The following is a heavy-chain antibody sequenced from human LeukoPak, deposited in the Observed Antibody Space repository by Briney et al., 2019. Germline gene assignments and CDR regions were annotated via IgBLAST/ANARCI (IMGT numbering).Heavy chain of an antibody. CDR3: ARLSTYYDFWSPLDY. J-gene: IGHJ4*02. Sequence: SETLSLTCTVSGASVSSHYWSWIRQPPGKGLEWIGYVSYSGGTNYNPSLKSPVTISLDTSKDQFSLRLNSVTAADTAVYYCARLSTYYDFWSPLDYWGQGTLVTVSS. CDR1: GASVSSHY. CDR2: VSYSGGT. V-gene: IGHV4-59*02. D-gene: IGHD3-3*01.